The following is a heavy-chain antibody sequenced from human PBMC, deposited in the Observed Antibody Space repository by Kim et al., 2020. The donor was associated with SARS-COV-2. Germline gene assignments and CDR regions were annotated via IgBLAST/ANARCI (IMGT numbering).Heavy chain of an antibody. CDR2: IHASGST. J-gene: IGHJ4*02. V-gene: IGHV4-4*07. Sequence: SETLSLICTVSGGSFSIYHWSWIRQPAGKGLEWIGRIHASGSTNYNPSLKSRVTMSVDTSENQMSLRLSSVTAADTAIYYCARQVAGTDRRFDYWGQGILVPVSS. CDR1: GGSFSIYH. D-gene: IGHD6-19*01. CDR3: ARQVAGTDRRFDY.